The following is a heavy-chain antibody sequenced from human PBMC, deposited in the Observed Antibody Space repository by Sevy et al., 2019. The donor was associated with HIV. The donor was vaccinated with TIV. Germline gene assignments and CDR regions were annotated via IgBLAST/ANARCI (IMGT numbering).Heavy chain of an antibody. CDR3: MRDQRGPSNAFDM. J-gene: IGHJ3*02. D-gene: IGHD3-16*01. CDR2: VNDDGTIT. V-gene: IGHV3-74*01. CDR1: GFTFSSYW. Sequence: GGSLRLSCAASGFTFSSYWMHWVRQAPGKRLVWVARVNDDGTITYNADSVKGRFTISRDNAKNTLYLQMNSLRVDDTAVYFCMRDQRGPSNAFDMWGQGTLVTVSS.